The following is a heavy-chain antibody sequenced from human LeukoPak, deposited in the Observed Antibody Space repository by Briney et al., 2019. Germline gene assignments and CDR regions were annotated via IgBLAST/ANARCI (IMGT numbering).Heavy chain of an antibody. V-gene: IGHV3-23*01. CDR1: GFTFSSYA. Sequence: GGSLRLSCEASGFTFSSYAMRWVRQAPGKGLEWVSATGSGSDGATIYADSVKGRFTISRDDSKSILYLQMDSLRGEDTALYYCAKNYGSGRGVPYGMDVWGQGTTVTVSS. CDR3: AKNYGSGRGVPYGMDV. CDR2: TGSGSDGAT. J-gene: IGHJ6*02. D-gene: IGHD3-10*01.